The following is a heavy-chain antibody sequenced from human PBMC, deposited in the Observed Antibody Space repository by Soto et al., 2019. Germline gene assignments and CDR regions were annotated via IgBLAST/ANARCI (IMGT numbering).Heavy chain of an antibody. V-gene: IGHV1-2*02. D-gene: IGHD3-3*01. CDR1: GYTFTDFY. CDR3: ARDLFWSGPTNYFDP. Sequence: QVQLMQSGPDVLKPGASVKVSCKASGYTFTDFYIHWVRQTPGQGLEWLGWVRPVNGGTKYALKLQGRVTLTSDTSIKTAYMDLRGLQSDDTAVYYGARDLFWSGPTNYFDPWGQGTIVTVSS. CDR2: VRPVNGGT. J-gene: IGHJ5*02.